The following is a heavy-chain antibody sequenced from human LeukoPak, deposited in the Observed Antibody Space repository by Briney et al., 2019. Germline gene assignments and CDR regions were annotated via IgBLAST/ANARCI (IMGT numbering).Heavy chain of an antibody. D-gene: IGHD6-19*01. Sequence: GASVKVSCKTSGYTFTTYYMHWVRQAPGQGLEWMGIINPSGGTTNYAQKFQGRVTMTRDTSTTTLYMELSSLRSEDTAVYYCARGRPGSGWSFDYWGQGTPVTVSS. CDR3: ARGRPGSGWSFDY. CDR2: INPSGGTT. V-gene: IGHV1-46*01. CDR1: GYTFTTYY. J-gene: IGHJ4*02.